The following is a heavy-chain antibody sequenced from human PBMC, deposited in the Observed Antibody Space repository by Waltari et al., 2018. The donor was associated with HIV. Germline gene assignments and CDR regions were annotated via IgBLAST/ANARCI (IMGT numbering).Heavy chain of an antibody. V-gene: IGHV1-24*01. D-gene: IGHD3-22*01. Sequence: QVQLVQSGAEVKKPGASVKVSCKVSGYTLTELSMHWVRQAPGKGLEWVGGFDPEDGETIYAQKFQGRVTMTEDTSTDTAYMELSSLRSEDTAVYYCATVSPDEPSSGYYYQLGYWGQGTLVTVSS. CDR2: FDPEDGET. J-gene: IGHJ4*02. CDR3: ATVSPDEPSSGYYYQLGY. CDR1: GYTLTELS.